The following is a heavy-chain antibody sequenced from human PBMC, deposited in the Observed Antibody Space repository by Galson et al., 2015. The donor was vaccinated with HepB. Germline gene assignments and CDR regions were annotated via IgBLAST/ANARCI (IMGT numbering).Heavy chain of an antibody. V-gene: IGHV1-24*01. CDR1: GYTLTELS. CDR2: FDPEDGET. CDR3: ANLGYCSGGSCYYFDY. D-gene: IGHD2-15*01. J-gene: IGHJ4*02. Sequence: SVKVSCKVSGYTLTELSMHWVRQAPGKGLEWMGGFDPEDGETIYAQKFQGRVTMTEDTSTDTAYMELSSLRSEDTAVYYCANLGYCSGGSCYYFDYWCQGTLVTVSS.